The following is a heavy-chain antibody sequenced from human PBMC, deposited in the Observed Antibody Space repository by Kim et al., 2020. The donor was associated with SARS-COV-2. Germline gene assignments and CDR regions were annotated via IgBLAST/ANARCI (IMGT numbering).Heavy chain of an antibody. D-gene: IGHD2-15*01. CDR3: AREVAATVPDAFDM. J-gene: IGHJ3*02. Sequence: PSLKSRVTISVDPSQRQFSLKLSSVTAADTAVYFCAREVAATVPDAFDMWGQGTMVTVSS. V-gene: IGHV4-34*01.